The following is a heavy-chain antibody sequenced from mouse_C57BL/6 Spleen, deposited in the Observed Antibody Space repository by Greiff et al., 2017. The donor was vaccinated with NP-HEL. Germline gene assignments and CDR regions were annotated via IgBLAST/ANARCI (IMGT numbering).Heavy chain of an antibody. CDR3: AGRGERSWAWFAY. J-gene: IGHJ3*01. CDR1: GYTFNGYW. D-gene: IGHD1-1*01. CDR2: ILPGSGST. Sequence: VQLQQSVAELMKPGASVKLSCTATGYTFNGYWIEWVKQRPGHGLEWIGEILPGSGSTNYTAKFKGKATFTADTSSNTAYLQLSSLTTEDSAIYYCAGRGERSWAWFAYWGQGTLVTVSA. V-gene: IGHV1-9*01.